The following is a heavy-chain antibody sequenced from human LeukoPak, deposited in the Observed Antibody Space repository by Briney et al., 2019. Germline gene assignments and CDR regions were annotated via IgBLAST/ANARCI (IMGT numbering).Heavy chain of an antibody. V-gene: IGHV3-7*01. J-gene: IGHJ4*02. Sequence: PGGSLRLSCAASRFTFSNYWMSWVRQAPGKGLEWVANIKQDGSEKYYVDSVKGRFTISRDNAKNSLYLQMNSLRAEDTAVYYCARAAGYFDWYFDYWGRGTLVTVSS. CDR1: RFTFSNYW. D-gene: IGHD3-9*01. CDR3: ARAAGYFDWYFDY. CDR2: IKQDGSEK.